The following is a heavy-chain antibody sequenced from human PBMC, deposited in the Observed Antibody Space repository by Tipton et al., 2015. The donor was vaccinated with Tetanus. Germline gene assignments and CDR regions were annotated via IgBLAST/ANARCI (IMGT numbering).Heavy chain of an antibody. D-gene: IGHD3-10*01. CDR2: VYYDGSA. J-gene: IGHJ3*01. V-gene: IGHV4-59*05. CDR3: ARPTWSSKDPFDV. Sequence: TLSLTCTVSGGSISDNYWSWIRQAPGKGLEWIGSVYYDGSAYRNPSLESRLTISVDTSKNQFSLKLNSVSAADTAVYYCARPTWSSKDPFDVWGQGTMVTVSS. CDR1: GGSISDNY.